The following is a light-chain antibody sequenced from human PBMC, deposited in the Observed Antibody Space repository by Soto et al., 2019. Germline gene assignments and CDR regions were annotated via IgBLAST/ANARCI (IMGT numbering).Light chain of an antibody. CDR1: RLWDKY. Sequence: SYELTQPPSVSVFPGQTASITCSGDRLWDKYASWYQQKPGQSPVLVFYQGMKRPSGISDRISGSDSGNTDTLTISETQPMDEADYYCQTWDSNEVIFGGGPKVTVL. CDR3: QTWDSNEVI. CDR2: QGM. V-gene: IGLV3-1*01. J-gene: IGLJ2*01.